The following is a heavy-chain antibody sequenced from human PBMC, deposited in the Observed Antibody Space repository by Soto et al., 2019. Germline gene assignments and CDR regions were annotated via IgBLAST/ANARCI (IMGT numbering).Heavy chain of an antibody. J-gene: IGHJ5*02. Sequence: EVQLVESGGGLVKPGGSLRLSCAASGFTFSNAWMSWVRQAPVKGLEWVVLIKGKTDGGTTNYAAPGKGRFTSSRDDSKNTLYLQMNSLKTEDTAVYYCTTERPGYSGFGSGWFDPWGQGTLVTVSS. D-gene: IGHD5-12*01. CDR1: GFTFSNAW. V-gene: IGHV3-15*01. CDR3: TTERPGYSGFGSGWFDP. CDR2: IKGKTDGGTT.